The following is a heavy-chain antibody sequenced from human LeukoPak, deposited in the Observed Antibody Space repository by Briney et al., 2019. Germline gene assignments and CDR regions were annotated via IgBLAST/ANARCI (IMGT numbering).Heavy chain of an antibody. CDR1: GGSFSGYY. J-gene: IGHJ4*02. CDR2: INHSGST. D-gene: IGHD3-22*01. V-gene: IGHV4-34*01. CDR3: ASSSGYPYYFDY. Sequence: SETLSLTCAVYGGSFSGYYWSWVRQPPGKGLEWIGEINHSGSTNYNPSLKSRVTISVGTSKNQFSLKLSSVTAADTAVYYCASSSGYPYYFDYWGQGTLVTVSS.